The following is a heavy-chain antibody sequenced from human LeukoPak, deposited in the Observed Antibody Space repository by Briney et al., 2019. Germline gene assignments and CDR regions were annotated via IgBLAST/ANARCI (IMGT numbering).Heavy chain of an antibody. J-gene: IGHJ4*02. D-gene: IGHD1-7*01. CDR2: IARGGTTL. Sequence: GGSLILSCAASGFTFSSFKMNWLRQVPGKGLELVSYIARGGTTLYYADSVKGRFTVSRENANNSQSLQMNILTAEDTTVYFCARGTYYFASWGQGTLVTVSS. CDR3: ARGTYYFAS. V-gene: IGHV3-48*03. CDR1: GFTFSSFK.